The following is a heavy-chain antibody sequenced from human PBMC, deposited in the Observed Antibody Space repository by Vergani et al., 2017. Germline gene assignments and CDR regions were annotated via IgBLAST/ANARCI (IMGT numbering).Heavy chain of an antibody. D-gene: IGHD3-3*01. V-gene: IGHV4-59*01. CDR3: ARGGDVWSGKDAFDI. J-gene: IGHJ3*02. CDR2: IYYSGST. CDR1: GGSISSYY. Sequence: QVQLQESGPGLVKPSETLSLTCTVSGGSISSYYWSWIRQPPGKGLEWIGYIYYSGSTNYNPSLKSRVTISVDTSKNQFSLKLRYVTAADTAVYYCARGGDVWSGKDAFDIWGQGTMVTVSS.